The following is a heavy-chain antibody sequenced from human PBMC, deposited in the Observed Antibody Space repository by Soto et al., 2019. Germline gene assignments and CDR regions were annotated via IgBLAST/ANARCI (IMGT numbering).Heavy chain of an antibody. V-gene: IGHV4-34*01. CDR1: GGSLSGYY. D-gene: IGHD6-13*01. Sequence: SETLSLTCAVYGGSLSGYYWSWIRQPPGKGLECIGEINQSGSTNYNPSLKSRVTISVDTSKNQLSLKLSSVTAADTAVYYCARYSSSWSKYFQHWGQGTLVTVS. J-gene: IGHJ1*01. CDR2: INQSGST. CDR3: ARYSSSWSKYFQH.